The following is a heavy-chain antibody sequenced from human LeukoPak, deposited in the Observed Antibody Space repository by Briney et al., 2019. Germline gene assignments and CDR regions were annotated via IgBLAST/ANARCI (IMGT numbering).Heavy chain of an antibody. CDR3: ARLYYYDSSGPKVWSAFDI. V-gene: IGHV3-48*03. D-gene: IGHD3-22*01. J-gene: IGHJ3*02. CDR2: ISSSGSTI. CDR1: GFTFSSYE. Sequence: PGGSLRLSCAASGFTFSSYEMNWVRQAPGKGLEWVSYISSSGSTIYYADSVKGRFTISRDNAKNSLYLQMNSLRAEDTAVYYCARLYYYDSSGPKVWSAFDIWGQGTMVTVSS.